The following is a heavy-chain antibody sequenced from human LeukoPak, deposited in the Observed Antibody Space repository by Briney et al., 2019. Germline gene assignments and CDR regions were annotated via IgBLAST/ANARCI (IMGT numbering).Heavy chain of an antibody. CDR2: IIPILGIA. Sequence: SVKVSCKASGGTFSSYAISWVRQAPGQGLEWMGRIIPILGIANYAQKFQGRVTITADKSTSTAYMELSSLRSEDTAVYYCATGGGSSGYYYAGSYFQYWGQGTLVTVSS. J-gene: IGHJ1*01. CDR3: ATGGGSSGYYYAGSYFQY. D-gene: IGHD3-22*01. CDR1: GGTFSSYA. V-gene: IGHV1-69*04.